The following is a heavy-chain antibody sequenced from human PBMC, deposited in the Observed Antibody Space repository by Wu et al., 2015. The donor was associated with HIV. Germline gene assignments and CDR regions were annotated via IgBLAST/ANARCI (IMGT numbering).Heavy chain of an antibody. D-gene: IGHD6-19*01. J-gene: IGHJ6*02. V-gene: IGHV1-69*15. Sequence: VRQAPGQGLEWMGRIIPIFGTANYAQKFQGRVTITADESTSTACMELSSLRSEDTAVYYCAGGFPLYSSGWRDYYGMDVWGQGTTVTVSS. CDR3: AGGFPLYSSGWRDYYGMDV. CDR2: IIPIFGTA.